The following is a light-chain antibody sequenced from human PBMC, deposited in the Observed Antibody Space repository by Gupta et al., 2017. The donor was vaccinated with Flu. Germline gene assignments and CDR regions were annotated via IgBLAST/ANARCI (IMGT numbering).Light chain of an antibody. CDR3: GTWDSSLSAGWV. CDR1: SSNIGNNY. CDR2: DNN. J-gene: IGLJ3*02. V-gene: IGLV1-51*01. Sequence: QSVLTQPPSVSAAPGQKVTISCSGSSSNIGNNYVSWYQQLQGTAPKLLIYDNNKRPSGIPDRFSGSKSGTSATLGITGLQTGDEADYYCGTWDSSLSAGWVFGGGTKLTVL.